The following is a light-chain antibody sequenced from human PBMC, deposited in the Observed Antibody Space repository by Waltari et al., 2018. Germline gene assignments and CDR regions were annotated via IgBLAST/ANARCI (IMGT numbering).Light chain of an antibody. V-gene: IGLV2-8*01. CDR1: SSDLGGYAY. CDR2: EVT. J-gene: IGLJ1*01. Sequence: QSALTQPPSASGSPGQSITISCTGTSSDLGGYAYVSWYQQHPGKAPKLMIYEVTKRPSGVPDRFSGSKSGNTASLTVSGLQAEDEADYYCSSYAGSNIFVFGTGTKVTVL. CDR3: SSYAGSNIFV.